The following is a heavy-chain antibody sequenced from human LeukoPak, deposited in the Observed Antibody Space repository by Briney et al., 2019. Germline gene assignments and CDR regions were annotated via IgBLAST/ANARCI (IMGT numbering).Heavy chain of an antibody. J-gene: IGHJ6*03. CDR1: GFTFSSYA. D-gene: IGHD5-24*01. CDR2: ISSRSSYI. V-gene: IGHV3-21*01. CDR3: ARVGTRMVTIVAPYYMDV. Sequence: GSLRLSCAASGFTFSSYAMSWVRQAPGKGPEWVSSISSRSSYIYYADSVKGRFTISRDNAQNSLYLQMNSLRAEDTAVYYCARVGTRMVTIVAPYYMDVWGKGTTVTVSS.